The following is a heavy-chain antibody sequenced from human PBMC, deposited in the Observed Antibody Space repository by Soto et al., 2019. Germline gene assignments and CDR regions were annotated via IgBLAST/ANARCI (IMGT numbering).Heavy chain of an antibody. J-gene: IGHJ4*02. CDR1: GFSLRTTGVG. CDR3: AHSWGLPFGY. Sequence: QITLKESGPTLVKPTQTLTLTCTYSGFSLRTTGVGVGWIRQPPGKALEWLGLIYWNDDKRYSPSLKSRLTLTSDISKSQVVLTMTNMDPVDTATYYCAHSWGLPFGYWGQGTLVIVSS. V-gene: IGHV2-5*01. D-gene: IGHD3-16*01. CDR2: IYWNDDK.